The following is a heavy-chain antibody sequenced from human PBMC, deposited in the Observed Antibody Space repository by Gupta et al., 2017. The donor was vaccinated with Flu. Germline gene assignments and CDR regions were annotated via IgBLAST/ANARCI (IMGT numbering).Heavy chain of an antibody. CDR3: ARAIDSSGYRSIDV. Sequence: EVQLVESGGGLVQPGGSLRLSCAASGFTFSSSDMHWVRQATGKGLEWVSAIGTAGDTYYPGSVKGRFTISRENAKNSLYLQMNGLRAGDTAVYYCARAIDSSGYRSIDVWGQGTTVTVSS. J-gene: IGHJ6*02. V-gene: IGHV3-13*01. CDR1: GFTFSSSD. D-gene: IGHD3-22*01. CDR2: IGTAGDT.